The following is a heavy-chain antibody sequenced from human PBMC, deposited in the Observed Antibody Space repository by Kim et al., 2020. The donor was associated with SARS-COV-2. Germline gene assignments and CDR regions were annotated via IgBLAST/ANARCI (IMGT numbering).Heavy chain of an antibody. D-gene: IGHD3-10*01. CDR3: ARGGTVLLWFGESPLDL. V-gene: IGHV4-39*07. J-gene: IGHJ2*01. Sequence: KSRVTISVDTSKNQFSLKLRSVTAADTAVYYCARGGTVLLWFGESPLDLWGRGTLVTVSS.